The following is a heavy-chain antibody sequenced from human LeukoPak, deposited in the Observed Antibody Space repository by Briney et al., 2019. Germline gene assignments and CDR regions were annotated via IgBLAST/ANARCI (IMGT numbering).Heavy chain of an antibody. CDR2: IYPGDSDP. CDR3: ARDTGAGGVFY. Sequence: GESLKISCKGSGYSFTSYWIGWVRQMPGKGLEWMGIIYPGDSDPGYSPSFQGQVTISADKSTSTAYLQWSSLKASDTAIYYCARDTGAGGVFYWGQGTLVTVSS. CDR1: GYSFTSYW. J-gene: IGHJ4*02. V-gene: IGHV5-51*01. D-gene: IGHD3-16*01.